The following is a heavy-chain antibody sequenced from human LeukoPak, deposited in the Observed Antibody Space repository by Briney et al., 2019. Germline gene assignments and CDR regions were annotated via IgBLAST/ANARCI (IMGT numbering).Heavy chain of an antibody. CDR2: IGTAGDT. CDR1: GFTFSSYD. D-gene: IGHD5-12*01. V-gene: IGHV3-13*01. CDR3: ARGPPDVEMATISKGPRDY. J-gene: IGHJ4*02. Sequence: GGSLRLSCAASGFTFSSYDMHWVRQAPGKGLEWVSAIGTAGDTYYPGSVKGRFTISRENAKNSLYLQMNSLRAADTAVYYCARGPPDVEMATISKGPRDYWGQGTLVTVSS.